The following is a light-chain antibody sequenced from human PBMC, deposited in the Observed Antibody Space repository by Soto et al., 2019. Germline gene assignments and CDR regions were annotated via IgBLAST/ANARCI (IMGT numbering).Light chain of an antibody. CDR1: QSISNS. CDR3: QQSYSSSWT. J-gene: IGKJ1*01. Sequence: DTQLTPSPSALAAFVGRSVPRSCRASQSISNSLTWYQKKPGKAPNLLIYGTSGVHSGVPSRFSGSGSGTDFNLTISSLQREDFATYYCQQSYSSSWTFGQGTKVDI. CDR2: GTS. V-gene: IGKV1-39*01.